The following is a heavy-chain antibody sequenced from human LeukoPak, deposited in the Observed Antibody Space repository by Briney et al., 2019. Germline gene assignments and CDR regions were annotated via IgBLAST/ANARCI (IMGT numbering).Heavy chain of an antibody. J-gene: IGHJ4*02. V-gene: IGHV3-30*18. CDR1: GFTFSSYG. D-gene: IGHD3-22*01. Sequence: GGSLRLSCAASGFTFSSYGMHWVRQAPGKGLEWVAVISYDGSNKYYADSVKGRFTISRDNSKNTLYLQMNSLRAEDTAVYYCAKDDSSGYAFWGQGTLVTVSS. CDR2: ISYDGSNK. CDR3: AKDDSSGYAF.